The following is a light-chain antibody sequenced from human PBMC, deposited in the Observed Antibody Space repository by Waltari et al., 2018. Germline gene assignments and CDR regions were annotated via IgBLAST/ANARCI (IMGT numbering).Light chain of an antibody. CDR2: KVA. CDR3: RQGTHWPLT. V-gene: IGKV2-30*01. J-gene: IGKJ4*01. Sequence: VVMTQSPLSLPVTLGQPASIPCRSSQRLVNTDGNTYLNWFQQRPGKSPRRRIYKVAKGDCGVPDRFSGSGSGTDVTLEISRVEAEDGGVYYCRQGTHWPLTFGGGTKVEIK. CDR1: QRLVNTDGNTY.